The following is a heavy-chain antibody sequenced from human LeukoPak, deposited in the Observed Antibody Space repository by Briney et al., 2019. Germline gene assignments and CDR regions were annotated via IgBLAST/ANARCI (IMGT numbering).Heavy chain of an antibody. V-gene: IGHV3-7*01. D-gene: IGHD3-22*01. J-gene: IGHJ3*02. Sequence: PGGSLRLSCAASGFTFSNYWMTWVRRAPGKGLEWVANIRRDGSETHYVDSVMGRFTISRDKAKNKLYLKMNSLRAGDTAVYYCARDDTHYGSSGSFYDAFDIWGQGTMVTVPS. CDR1: GFTFSNYW. CDR3: ARDDTHYGSSGSFYDAFDI. CDR2: IRRDGSET.